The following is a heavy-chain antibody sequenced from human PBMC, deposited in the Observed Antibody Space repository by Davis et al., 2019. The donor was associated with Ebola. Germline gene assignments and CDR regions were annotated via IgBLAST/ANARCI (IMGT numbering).Heavy chain of an antibody. Sequence: SETLSLTCAVYGGSLSNYYWSWSRQPPGKGLEWIGEIHPSGSSFYNPALQGRVTISLDTSNNQFSLKLSSVTAADTAVYYCARDWIQLWLGGYFDLWGQGTLVTVSS. J-gene: IGHJ5*02. CDR3: ARDWIQLWLGGYFDL. CDR2: IHPSGSS. CDR1: GGSLSNYY. V-gene: IGHV4-34*01. D-gene: IGHD5-18*01.